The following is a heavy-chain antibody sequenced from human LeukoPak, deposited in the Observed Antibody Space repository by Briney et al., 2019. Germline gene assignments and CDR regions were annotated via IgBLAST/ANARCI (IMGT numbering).Heavy chain of an antibody. CDR3: TWIQKVVGGFDI. Sequence: GGSLRLSCVGSGFDFSLAWMRWVRQAPGKGLEWVGRMKRKGSGDTTDYAAPVKDRFIISRDDSKNTVYLQMNSLKIEASAVYYCTWIQKVVGGFDIWGQGTMVTVSS. CDR1: GFDFSLAW. V-gene: IGHV3-15*01. D-gene: IGHD5-18*01. J-gene: IGHJ3*02. CDR2: MKRKGSGDTT.